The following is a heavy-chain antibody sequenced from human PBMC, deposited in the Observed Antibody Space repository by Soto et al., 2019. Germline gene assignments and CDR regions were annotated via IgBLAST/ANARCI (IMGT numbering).Heavy chain of an antibody. CDR3: ARSLSKYYFDSSGYYLAY. J-gene: IGHJ4*02. CDR2: IYYSGST. CDR1: GGSISNYY. D-gene: IGHD3-22*01. V-gene: IGHV4-59*01. Sequence: QVQLQESGPGLVKPSETLSLTCTVSGGSISNYYWTWIRQSPGKGLEWIGYIYYSGSTKYNPSLKSRVTISVNMSKNHFSLKVSSVTAADTAVYYCARSLSKYYFDSSGYYLAYWGQGTLVTVSS.